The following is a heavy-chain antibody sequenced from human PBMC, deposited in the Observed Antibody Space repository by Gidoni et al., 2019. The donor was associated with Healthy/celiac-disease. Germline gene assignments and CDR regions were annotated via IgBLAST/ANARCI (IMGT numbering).Heavy chain of an antibody. D-gene: IGHD6-19*01. CDR2: ISGSGGST. CDR1: GFTFRSYA. Sequence: EVQLLESGGGLVQPGGSLRLSCAASGFTFRSYAMSWVRQAPGKGLEWVSAISGSGGSTYYADSVKGRFTISRDNSKNTLYLQMNSLRAEDTAVYYCAKASGKGIAVARGPFDYWGQGTLVTVSS. V-gene: IGHV3-23*01. J-gene: IGHJ4*02. CDR3: AKASGKGIAVARGPFDY.